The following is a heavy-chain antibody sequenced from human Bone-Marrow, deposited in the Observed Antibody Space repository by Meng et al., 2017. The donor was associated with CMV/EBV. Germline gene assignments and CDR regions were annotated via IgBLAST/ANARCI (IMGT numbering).Heavy chain of an antibody. V-gene: IGHV3-21*01. J-gene: IGHJ4*02. CDR1: TFSSYT. CDR3: ASSGLISYGSGSYEPSGY. CDR2: ISSSSTYI. D-gene: IGHD3-10*01. Sequence: TFSSYTMNWVRQAPGKGLEWVSSISSSSTYIYYADSVKGRFTISRDNAKNSLYLQMNSLRAEDTAVYYCASSGLISYGSGSYEPSGYWGQGTLVTVSS.